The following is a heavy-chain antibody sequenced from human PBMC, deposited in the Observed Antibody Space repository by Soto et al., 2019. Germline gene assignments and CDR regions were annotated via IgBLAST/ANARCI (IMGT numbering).Heavy chain of an antibody. CDR2: ISHDGSDK. J-gene: IGHJ6*03. D-gene: IGHD6-13*01. V-gene: IGHV3-30*18. Sequence: GGSLRLSCAASGFTFSTYAIHWVRQAPGKGLEWVAVISHDGSDKHYADSVKGRFTISRDNAKNTLYLQMSSLRVEDTAVYYCAKDLDSQQLVRGYYYYYMDVWGKGTTVTVSS. CDR3: AKDLDSQQLVRGYYYYYMDV. CDR1: GFTFSTYA.